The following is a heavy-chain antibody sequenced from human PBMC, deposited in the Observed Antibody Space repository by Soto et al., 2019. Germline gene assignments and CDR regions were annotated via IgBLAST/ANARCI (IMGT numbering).Heavy chain of an antibody. D-gene: IGHD5-12*01. CDR2: MNPNSGKT. Sequence: QVQLVQSGAEVKKPGASVKVSCKASGYTFTSYDINWVRQATGQGLEWMGWMNPNSGKTGYAQKFQDRGTMTRNNSTNTAYKELSSLRSEDTAVYYCAGEPFGYGDPDKAFDIWGQGTMVTVSS. J-gene: IGHJ3*02. V-gene: IGHV1-8*01. CDR1: GYTFTSYD. CDR3: AGEPFGYGDPDKAFDI.